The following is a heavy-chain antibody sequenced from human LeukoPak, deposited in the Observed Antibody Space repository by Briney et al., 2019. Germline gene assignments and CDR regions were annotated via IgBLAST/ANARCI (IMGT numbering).Heavy chain of an antibody. D-gene: IGHD2/OR15-2a*01. V-gene: IGHV3-64*04. CDR1: GFTFSNYT. J-gene: IGHJ4*02. Sequence: GGSLRLSCSASGFTFSNYTMHWVRQARGKGLEYVSSISSNGGSTCYADTVNDRFTISRDNADNTLYLQLNSLRAEDTAVYYCARVSFCPRCHFDFWGQGTLVTVSS. CDR2: ISSNGGST. CDR3: ARVSFCPRCHFDF.